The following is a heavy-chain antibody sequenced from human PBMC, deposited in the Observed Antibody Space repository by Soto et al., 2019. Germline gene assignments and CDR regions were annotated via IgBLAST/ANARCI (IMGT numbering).Heavy chain of an antibody. Sequence: PSETLSLTCAVYGGSFSGYYWSWIRQPPGKGLEWIGEINHSGSTNYNPSLKSRVTISVDTSKNQFSLKLSSVTAADTAVYYCARIPLILGYCSGGSCYSNYFDYWGQGTLVTVSS. J-gene: IGHJ4*02. D-gene: IGHD2-15*01. V-gene: IGHV4-34*01. CDR2: INHSGST. CDR3: ARIPLILGYCSGGSCYSNYFDY. CDR1: GGSFSGYY.